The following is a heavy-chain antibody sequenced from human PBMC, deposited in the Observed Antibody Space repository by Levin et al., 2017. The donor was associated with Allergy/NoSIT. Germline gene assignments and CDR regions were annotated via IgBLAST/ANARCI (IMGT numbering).Heavy chain of an antibody. V-gene: IGHV4-59*01. CDR2: IYYSGST. D-gene: IGHD6-6*01. Sequence: GSLRLSCTVSGGSISSYYWSWIRQPPGKGLEWIGYIYYSGSTNYNPSLKSRVTISVDTSKNQFSLKLSSVTAADTAVYYCARGHFEYSSFRWYFDRWGRGTLVTVSS. CDR1: GGSISSYY. CDR3: ARGHFEYSSFRWYFDR. J-gene: IGHJ2*01.